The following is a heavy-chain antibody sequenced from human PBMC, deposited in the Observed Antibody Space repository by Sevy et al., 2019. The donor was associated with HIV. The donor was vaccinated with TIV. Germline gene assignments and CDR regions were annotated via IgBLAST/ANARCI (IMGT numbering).Heavy chain of an antibody. CDR1: GFTFSNFW. Sequence: GSLRLSCAASGFTFSNFWMSWVRRAPGKGLEFVANIKQDGSENFYADSVKGRFTISRDNAKNSLFLQMNNLRVEETAVYYCARDHPSTAPFDYWGQGTLVTVSS. V-gene: IGHV3-7*03. CDR2: IKQDGSEN. D-gene: IGHD2-21*02. CDR3: ARDHPSTAPFDY. J-gene: IGHJ4*02.